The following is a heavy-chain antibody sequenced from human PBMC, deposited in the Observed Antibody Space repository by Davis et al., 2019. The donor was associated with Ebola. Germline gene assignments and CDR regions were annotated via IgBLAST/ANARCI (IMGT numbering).Heavy chain of an antibody. CDR2: IYYSGTT. Sequence: SETLSLTCPVSAASTTTVPYSWGRIRQPPGKGLEWIGSIYYSGTTYYRPSLRSPVTITVDTSKTQFSLKLTSVTAADTAVYYCARVGGGAITNYYFDYWGQGTLVTVSS. J-gene: IGHJ4*02. CDR3: ARVGGGAITNYYFDY. V-gene: IGHV4-39*01. D-gene: IGHD1-26*01. CDR1: AASTTTVPYS.